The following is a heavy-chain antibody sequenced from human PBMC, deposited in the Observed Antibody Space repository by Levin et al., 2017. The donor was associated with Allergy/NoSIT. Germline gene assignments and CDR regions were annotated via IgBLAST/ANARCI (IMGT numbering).Heavy chain of an antibody. V-gene: IGHV3-48*02. J-gene: IGHJ4*02. CDR2: ISSSRNTI. D-gene: IGHD3-22*01. CDR1: EFTFSSYS. Sequence: PGESLKISCAASEFTFSSYSMNWVRQAPGKGLEWVSYISSSRNTIYYADSVKGRFTISRDNAKNSLYLQMNSLRDEDTAVYYCARGYYYDGPAYFDHWGQGTLVTVSS. CDR3: ARGYYYDGPAYFDH.